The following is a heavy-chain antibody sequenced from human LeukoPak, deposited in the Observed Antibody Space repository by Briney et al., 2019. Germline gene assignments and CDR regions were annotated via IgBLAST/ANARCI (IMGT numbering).Heavy chain of an antibody. D-gene: IGHD6-13*01. V-gene: IGHV3-7*01. Sequence: GGSLRLSCAASGFTFGSYWMTWVRQAPGKGLEWVANIKPDGSVGYYVDSVRGRFIISRDNAGNSLYLQMNSLRVEDTAVYYCTQNLVAAAGDHWGQGTLLIVSS. J-gene: IGHJ4*02. CDR3: TQNLVAAAGDH. CDR2: IKPDGSVG. CDR1: GFTFGSYW.